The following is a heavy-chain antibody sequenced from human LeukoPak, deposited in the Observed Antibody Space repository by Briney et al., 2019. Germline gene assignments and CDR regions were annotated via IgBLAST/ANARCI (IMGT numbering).Heavy chain of an antibody. J-gene: IGHJ6*02. Sequence: GGSLRLSCAASGFTFNSYIMNWVRQAPGKGLEWVSSISGSSSYIYYADSVKGRFTISRDNAKKSLYLQMNSLRAEDTAVYYCASLDIVVVTAIYGMDVWGQGTMVTVSS. V-gene: IGHV3-21*01. D-gene: IGHD2-21*02. CDR2: ISGSSSYI. CDR1: GFTFNSYI. CDR3: ASLDIVVVTAIYGMDV.